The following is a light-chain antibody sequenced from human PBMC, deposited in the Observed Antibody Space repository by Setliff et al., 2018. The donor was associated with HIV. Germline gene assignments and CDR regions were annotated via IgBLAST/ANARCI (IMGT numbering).Light chain of an antibody. V-gene: IGLV2-14*02. CDR1: SSDIGRCNL. Sequence: QSALTQPASVSGSPGQSITISCTGTSSDIGRCNLVSWYQQYPGKAPKLIIFQLINRPSGVSDRFSGSKSGNTASLTISGLQAEDEADYYCSASRPSRTLVVFGTGTKVTVL. CDR3: SASRPSRTLVV. CDR2: QLI. J-gene: IGLJ1*01.